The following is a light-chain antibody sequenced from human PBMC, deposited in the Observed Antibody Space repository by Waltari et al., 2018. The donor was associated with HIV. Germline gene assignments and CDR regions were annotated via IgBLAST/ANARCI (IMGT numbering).Light chain of an antibody. Sequence: EIVLTQSPGTLSLSPGERVTLSCRASQTVRSNYLAWYQQKPGQAPRLLIYDAFKRATGIPGRFSGSGSGTDFTLTISRLEPEDFAVYYCQQYGGSARTFGQGTKVEI. CDR1: QTVRSNY. CDR3: QQYGGSART. J-gene: IGKJ1*01. V-gene: IGKV3-20*01. CDR2: DAF.